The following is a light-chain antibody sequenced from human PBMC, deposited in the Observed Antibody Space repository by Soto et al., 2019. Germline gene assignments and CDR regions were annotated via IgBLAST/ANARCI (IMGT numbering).Light chain of an antibody. CDR3: QQYDGSPRT. CDR1: QSVPSNY. Sequence: EIVLTQSPGTLSLSPGERATLSCRANQSVPSNYLAWYQQKPGKAPRLLIYGASTRAPGIPDRFSGSGSGTDFTLTISRLQPEDFVVYHCQQYDGSPRTFGQGTKVDIK. CDR2: GAS. J-gene: IGKJ1*01. V-gene: IGKV3-20*01.